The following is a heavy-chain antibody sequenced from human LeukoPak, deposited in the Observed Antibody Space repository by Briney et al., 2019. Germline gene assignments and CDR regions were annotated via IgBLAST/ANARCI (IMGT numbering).Heavy chain of an antibody. CDR1: GFTFSSYA. CDR2: ISGSGGST. Sequence: GGSLRLSCAASGFTFSSYAMSWVRQAPGKGLEWVSAISGSGGSTYYADSVKGRFTISRDNSKNTLYLQMNSLRAEDTAVYYCPRQRDYYVGSGYYPAQPYYFDYWAREPWSPSPQ. V-gene: IGHV3-23*01. D-gene: IGHD3-22*01. J-gene: IGHJ4*02. CDR3: PRQRDYYVGSGYYPAQPYYFDY.